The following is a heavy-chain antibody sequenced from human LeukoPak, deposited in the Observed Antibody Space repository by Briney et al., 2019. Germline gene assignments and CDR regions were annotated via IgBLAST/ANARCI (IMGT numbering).Heavy chain of an antibody. J-gene: IGHJ3*02. Sequence: GSSVKVSCKASGGTFSSYTISWVRQAPGQGLEWMGRIIPILGIANYAQKFQGRVTITADKSTSTAYMELSSLRSEDTAVYYCAREEWYDAFDIWGQGTMVTVSS. CDR2: IIPILGIA. V-gene: IGHV1-69*04. D-gene: IGHD3-3*01. CDR3: AREEWYDAFDI. CDR1: GGTFSSYT.